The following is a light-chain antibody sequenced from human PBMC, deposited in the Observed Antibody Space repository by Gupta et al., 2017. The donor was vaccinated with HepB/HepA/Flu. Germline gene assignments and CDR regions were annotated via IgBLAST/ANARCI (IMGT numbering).Light chain of an antibody. CDR2: DSN. J-gene: IGLJ3*02. Sequence: QSVLTQPPSLSGAPGQRVTISCTGSSSNIGTPYDIHWYQQLPGTAPKLIMYDSNNRPSGVPNRFSGSKSGTSASLAITGLQAEDEADYYCQSFDSSLSAWVFGGGTKLTV. CDR3: QSFDSSLSAWV. V-gene: IGLV1-40*01. CDR1: SSNIGTPYD.